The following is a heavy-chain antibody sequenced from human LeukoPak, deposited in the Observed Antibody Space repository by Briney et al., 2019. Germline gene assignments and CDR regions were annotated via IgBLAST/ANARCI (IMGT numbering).Heavy chain of an antibody. J-gene: IGHJ4*02. V-gene: IGHV3-23*01. D-gene: IGHD6-13*01. CDR3: ASAGTRISFDY. CDR1: GFTFSSYA. CDR2: INDGGDST. Sequence: PGGSLRLSCAASGFTFSSYAMSWVRRAPGKGLEWVSGINDGGDSTYYADSVKGRFTISRDNSKNTLYLQMNSLRAEDTAVYYCASAGTRISFDYWGQGTLVTVSS.